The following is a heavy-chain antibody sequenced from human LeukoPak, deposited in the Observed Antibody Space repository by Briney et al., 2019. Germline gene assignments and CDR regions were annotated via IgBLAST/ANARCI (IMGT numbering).Heavy chain of an antibody. Sequence: PGGSLRLSCAASGFTFDDYTMHWVRQAPGKGLEWVSLISWGGGSTYYADSVKGRFTISRDNSKNSLYLQMNSLRAEDTALYYCAKDGLEVSTGERGVDIDYWGQGTLVTVSS. CDR2: ISWGGGST. CDR1: GFTFDDYT. CDR3: AKDGLEVSTGERGVDIDY. V-gene: IGHV3-43D*04. J-gene: IGHJ4*02. D-gene: IGHD1-1*01.